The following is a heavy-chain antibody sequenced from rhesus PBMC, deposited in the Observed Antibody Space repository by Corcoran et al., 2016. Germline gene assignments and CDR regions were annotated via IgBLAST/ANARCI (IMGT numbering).Heavy chain of an antibody. Sequence: EVQLVETGGGLVQPGGSLKLSCAVSGFTSSSYGMTWVRHASGTGLEWVARINRDGGSTYDADSVKGRLALSRNNPKIPLAQQMHSLGAEDTAVYYCARHRIAAAGRRYSCDYWGQGLLVTVSS. V-gene: IGHV3S5*01. CDR1: GFTSSSYG. CDR2: INRDGGST. J-gene: IGHJ4*01. D-gene: IGHD6-43*01. CDR3: ARHRIAAAGRRYSCDY.